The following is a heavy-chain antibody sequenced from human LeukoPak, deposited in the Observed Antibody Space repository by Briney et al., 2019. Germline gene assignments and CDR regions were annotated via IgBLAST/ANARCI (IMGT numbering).Heavy chain of an antibody. CDR1: GGSISSYC. J-gene: IGHJ4*02. V-gene: IGHV4-59*01. D-gene: IGHD3-10*01. CDR3: ASGTYGSGSYLPSYYFDY. CDR2: IYYSGST. Sequence: PSETLSLTCTVSGGSISSYCWSWIRQPPGKGLEWIGYIYYSGSTNYNPSLKSRVTISVDTSKNQFSLKLSSVTAADTAVYYCASGTYGSGSYLPSYYFDYWGQGTLVTVSS.